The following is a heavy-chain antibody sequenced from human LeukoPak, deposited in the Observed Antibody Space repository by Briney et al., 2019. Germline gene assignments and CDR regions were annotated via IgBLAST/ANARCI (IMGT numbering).Heavy chain of an antibody. Sequence: SETLSLTCAVYGGSFSGYYWSWIRQPPGKGLEWIGEINHSGSTYYNPSLKSRVTISLDTSKKQFSLKLSSVTAADTAVYFCARDSVNCSTTSCSDYLDYWGQGTLVTVSS. V-gene: IGHV4-34*01. CDR1: GGSFSGYY. CDR2: INHSGST. D-gene: IGHD2-2*01. CDR3: ARDSVNCSTTSCSDYLDY. J-gene: IGHJ4*02.